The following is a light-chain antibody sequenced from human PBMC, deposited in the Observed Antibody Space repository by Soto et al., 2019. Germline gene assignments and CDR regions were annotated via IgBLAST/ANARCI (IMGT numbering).Light chain of an antibody. CDR1: QSVSGTY. V-gene: IGKV3D-20*02. Sequence: EIVLTQSPATLSLSPGERATLSCGASQSVSGTYLAWYQQKPGLAPRLLIYDASNRATGIPDRFSGSGSGTDFTLTISRLEPEDFAVYYCQQRSNWPPWTFGQGTKVDIK. J-gene: IGKJ1*01. CDR2: DAS. CDR3: QQRSNWPPWT.